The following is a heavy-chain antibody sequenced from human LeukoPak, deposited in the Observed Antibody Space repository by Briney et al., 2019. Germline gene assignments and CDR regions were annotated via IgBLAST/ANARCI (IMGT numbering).Heavy chain of an antibody. J-gene: IGHJ4*02. CDR2: IIPIFGTA. CDR3: ARGLQYSYGYDY. D-gene: IGHD5-18*01. CDR1: GGTFSSYA. Sequence: SVKVSCKASGGTFSSYAISWVRQAPRQGLEWMGGIIPIFGTANYAQKFQGRVTITMDESTSTAYMELSSLRSEDTAVYYCARGLQYSYGYDYWGQGTLVTVSS. V-gene: IGHV1-69*05.